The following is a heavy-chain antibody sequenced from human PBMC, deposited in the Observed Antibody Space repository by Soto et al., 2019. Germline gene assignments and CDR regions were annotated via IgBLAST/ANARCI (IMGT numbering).Heavy chain of an antibody. D-gene: IGHD3-3*01. CDR1: GGSVTSGTHY. Sequence: PSETLSLTCSVSGGSVTSGTHYWTWIRQPPGKGLEWIGYTYYSGFTNYNPSLKSRVTISLDTSNNQFSLKLSSMTSADTAVYHWASGRSGYGRYNFESWGQGTLFSVAS. CDR2: TYYSGFT. CDR3: ASGRSGYGRYNFES. J-gene: IGHJ4*02. V-gene: IGHV4-61*01.